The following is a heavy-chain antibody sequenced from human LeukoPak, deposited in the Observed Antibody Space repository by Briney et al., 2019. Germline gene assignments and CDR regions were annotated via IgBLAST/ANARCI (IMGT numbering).Heavy chain of an antibody. Sequence: ASVKVSCKASGYTFSGYYMHWVRQAPGQGLEWMGWINPNSGGTNFAQKFQGRVTMTRDTSISTAYMELSRLRSDDTAVYYCARDGRDGGSPRGGAFDIWGQGTLVTVSS. D-gene: IGHD2-15*01. CDR1: GYTFSGYY. V-gene: IGHV1-2*02. J-gene: IGHJ3*02. CDR2: INPNSGGT. CDR3: ARDGRDGGSPRGGAFDI.